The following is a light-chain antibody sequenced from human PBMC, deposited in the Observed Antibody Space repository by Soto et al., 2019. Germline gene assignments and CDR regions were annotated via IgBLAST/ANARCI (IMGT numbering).Light chain of an antibody. J-gene: IGLJ2*01. CDR2: EVS. Sequence: QSVLTQPPSASGSPGQSVTISCTGTSSDIGGFNFVSWYQQHPGKAPKLMIYEVSKRPSGVPDRFSCSKSANTASLTVSGLQTEDEADYYCASYAGSDNVIFGGGTKLTVL. CDR3: ASYAGSDNVI. CDR1: SSDIGGFNF. V-gene: IGLV2-8*01.